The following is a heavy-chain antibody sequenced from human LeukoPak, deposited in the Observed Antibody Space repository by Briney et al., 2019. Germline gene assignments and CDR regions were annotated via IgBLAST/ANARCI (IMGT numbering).Heavy chain of an antibody. CDR1: GGSISSGGYS. D-gene: IGHD6-19*01. V-gene: IGHV4-30-2*01. CDR3: AREVWLAHIDY. Sequence: SKTLSLTCAVSGGSISSGGYSWSWIRQPPGKGLEWIGYIYHSGSTYYNPSLKSRVTISVDRSKNQFSLKLSSVTAADTAVYYCAREVWLAHIDYWGQGTLVTVSS. J-gene: IGHJ4*02. CDR2: IYHSGST.